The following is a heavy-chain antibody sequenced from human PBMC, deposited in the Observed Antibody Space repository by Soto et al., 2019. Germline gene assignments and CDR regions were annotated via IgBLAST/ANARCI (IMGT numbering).Heavy chain of an antibody. CDR1: GFTFSSYS. Sequence: GGSLRLSCAASGFTFSSYSMNWVRQAPGKGLEWVSSISSSSSYIYYADSVKGRFTISRDNAKNSLYLQMNSLRAEDTAVYYCARDRIEAIFLEWLDWFDPWGQGTLVTVSS. V-gene: IGHV3-21*01. CDR3: ARDRIEAIFLEWLDWFDP. J-gene: IGHJ5*02. CDR2: ISSSSSYI. D-gene: IGHD3-3*01.